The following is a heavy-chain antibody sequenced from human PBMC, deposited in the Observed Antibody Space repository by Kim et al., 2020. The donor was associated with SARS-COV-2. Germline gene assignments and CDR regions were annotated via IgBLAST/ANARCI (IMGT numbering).Heavy chain of an antibody. CDR2: ST. D-gene: IGHD4-17*01. J-gene: IGHJ4*02. V-gene: IGHV4-59*09. CDR3: ARGGGDYFDY. Sequence: STNYNPSLQSRVNISVDTSKNQFSLKLSSVTAADTAVYYCARGGGDYFDYWGQGTLVTVSS.